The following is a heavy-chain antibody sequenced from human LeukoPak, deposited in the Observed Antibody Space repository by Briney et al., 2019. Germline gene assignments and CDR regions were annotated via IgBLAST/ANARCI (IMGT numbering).Heavy chain of an antibody. CDR2: IYYSGST. Sequence: SETLSLTCTVSGGSISSYYWSWIRQPPGKGLEWIGYIYYSGSTNYNPSLKSRVTISVDPSKNQFSLKLSSVTAADTAVYYCASRVTSRRPFDYWGQGTLVTVSS. J-gene: IGHJ4*02. D-gene: IGHD4-23*01. CDR3: ASRVTSRRPFDY. CDR1: GGSISSYY. V-gene: IGHV4-59*01.